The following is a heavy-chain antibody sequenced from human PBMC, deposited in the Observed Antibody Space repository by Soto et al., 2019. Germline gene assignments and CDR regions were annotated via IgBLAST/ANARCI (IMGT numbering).Heavy chain of an antibody. CDR2: ISGTGTTA. CDR1: GFTFSSYA. J-gene: IGHJ4*02. D-gene: IGHD2-8*01. CDR3: VKAVYLLDFDY. Sequence: GGSLRLSCAASGFTFSSYAMSWVRQAPGKGLEWVSTISGTGTTAYYADSVKGRFTISRDNSKNTLYLQMNSLRTEDTAVYYCVKAVYLLDFDYWGQGTLVTVSS. V-gene: IGHV3-23*01.